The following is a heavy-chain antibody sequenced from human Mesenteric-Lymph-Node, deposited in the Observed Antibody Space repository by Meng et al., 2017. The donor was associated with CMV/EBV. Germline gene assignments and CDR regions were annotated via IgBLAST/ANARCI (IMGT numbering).Heavy chain of an antibody. J-gene: IGHJ5*02. CDR1: GFTFSSYA. CDR3: ARPSVKGANWFDP. CDR2: ISGSGGST. Sequence: AAGFTFSSYAMSWVRQAPGKGLEWVSAISGSGGSTYYADSVKGRFTISRDNAKNTLYLQMNSLRAEDTAVYYCARPSVKGANWFDPWGQGTPVTVSS. V-gene: IGHV3-23*01.